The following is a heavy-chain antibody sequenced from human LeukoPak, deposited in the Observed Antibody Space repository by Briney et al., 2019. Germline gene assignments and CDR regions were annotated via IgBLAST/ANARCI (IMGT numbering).Heavy chain of an antibody. D-gene: IGHD1-26*01. CDR1: GGTFSRYV. CDR2: IIPIFATP. Sequence: SVKVSCKASGGTFSRYVINWVRQAPGQGLEWIGGIIPIFATPNYAQKFQGRVTITADEFTNTAYMEVSSLKSEDTAVYYCARDNSKGDSARWFDPWGQGTLVTVSS. CDR3: ARDNSKGDSARWFDP. V-gene: IGHV1-69*13. J-gene: IGHJ5*02.